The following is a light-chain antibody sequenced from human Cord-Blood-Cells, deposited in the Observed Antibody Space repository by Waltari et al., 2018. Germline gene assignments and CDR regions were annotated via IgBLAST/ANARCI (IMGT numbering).Light chain of an antibody. CDR3: MQGTNWPWT. V-gene: IGKV2-30*02. Sequence: DVVMTQSPLSLPVTLGQPASISCRSSQSLVHSDGNTYLNWFQQSPGQSPRRLIYKVSNRDSGVPDRFSGSGSGTDFTLKISRVEAEDVGVYYCMQGTNWPWTFGQGTKVEIK. CDR2: KVS. J-gene: IGKJ1*01. CDR1: QSLVHSDGNTY.